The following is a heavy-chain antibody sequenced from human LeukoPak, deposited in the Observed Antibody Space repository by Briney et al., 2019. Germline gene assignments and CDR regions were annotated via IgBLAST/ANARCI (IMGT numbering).Heavy chain of an antibody. CDR3: ARSGNTAMLTGDWDLDFDY. Sequence: SETLSLTCTVSGGSISGYYWSWIRQPPGKGLEWIGYIYYSGSTNYNPSLKSRVTISVDTSKNQFSLKLSSVTAADTAVYYCARSGNTAMLTGDWDLDFDYWGQGTLVTVSS. CDR2: IYYSGST. J-gene: IGHJ4*02. V-gene: IGHV4-59*01. CDR1: GGSISGYY. D-gene: IGHD5-18*01.